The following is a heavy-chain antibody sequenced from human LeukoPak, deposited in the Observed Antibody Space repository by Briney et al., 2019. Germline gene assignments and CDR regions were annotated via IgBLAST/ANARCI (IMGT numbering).Heavy chain of an antibody. CDR2: TSSSGATI. Sequence: GGSLRLSCAASGFTFSDYYINWIRQAPGEGLEWVSYTSSSGATIYYADSVKGRFTISRDNAKNSLHLQMNSLRAEDTAVYYCARMDYYDSSGSPNWFDPWGQGTLVTVSS. CDR3: ARMDYYDSSGSPNWFDP. V-gene: IGHV3-11*01. CDR1: GFTFSDYY. D-gene: IGHD3-22*01. J-gene: IGHJ5*02.